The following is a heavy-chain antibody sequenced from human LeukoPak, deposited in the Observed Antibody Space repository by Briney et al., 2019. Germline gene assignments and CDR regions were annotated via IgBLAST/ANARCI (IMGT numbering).Heavy chain of an antibody. Sequence: KPGGSLRLSCAASGFPFSDYHMNWIRRAPGKGLEWVSYISSSGFTIYFADSVKGRFTISRDNAKNSLYLQMNSLRAEDTAVYYCARGDRAMKHDAFDIWGQGTMVTVSS. V-gene: IGHV3-11*01. CDR1: GFPFSDYH. CDR2: ISSSGFTI. CDR3: ARGDRAMKHDAFDI. J-gene: IGHJ3*02. D-gene: IGHD5-18*01.